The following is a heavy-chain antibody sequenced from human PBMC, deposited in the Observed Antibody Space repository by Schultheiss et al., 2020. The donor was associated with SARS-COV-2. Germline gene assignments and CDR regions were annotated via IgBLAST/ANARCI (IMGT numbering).Heavy chain of an antibody. CDR2: ISYDGSNK. CDR3: ARTGLYTYGHHYFDF. V-gene: IGHV3-30*14. CDR1: GFTFSSYA. Sequence: GGSLRLSCAASGFTFSSYAMSWVRQAPGKGLEWVAVISYDGSNKYYADSVKGRFTISRDNSKNTLYLQMNSLRAEDTAVYYCARTGLYTYGHHYFDFWGQGTLVTVSS. D-gene: IGHD3-16*01. J-gene: IGHJ4*02.